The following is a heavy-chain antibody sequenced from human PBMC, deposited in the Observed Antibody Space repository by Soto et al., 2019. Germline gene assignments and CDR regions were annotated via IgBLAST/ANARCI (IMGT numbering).Heavy chain of an antibody. CDR3: ATEVWVYYDVWSGYSDY. D-gene: IGHD3-3*01. CDR2: IKEDGSDM. Sequence: EVQLVESGGGLVQPGGSLRLSCAASGFTFSSYWMSWVRQAPGKGLERVANIKEDGSDMYYVDSVKGRFTISRDNAKHSLYMQMNSLRAEDTAVYYCATEVWVYYDVWSGYSDYWGQGTLVTVYS. CDR1: GFTFSSYW. J-gene: IGHJ4*02. V-gene: IGHV3-7*01.